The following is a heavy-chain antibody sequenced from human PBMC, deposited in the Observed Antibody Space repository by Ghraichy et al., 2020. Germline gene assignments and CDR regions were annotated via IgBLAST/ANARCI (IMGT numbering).Heavy chain of an antibody. V-gene: IGHV4-39*01. D-gene: IGHD2-2*01. CDR1: GGSISSSSYY. J-gene: IGHJ4*02. Sequence: SETLSLTCTVSGGSISSSSYYWGWIRQPPGKGLEWIGSIYYSGSTYYNPSLKSRVTISVDTSKNQFSLKLSSVTAADTAVYYCARQSRSGFEVVVPAATEFDYWGQGTLVTVSS. CDR2: IYYSGST. CDR3: ARQSRSGFEVVVPAATEFDY.